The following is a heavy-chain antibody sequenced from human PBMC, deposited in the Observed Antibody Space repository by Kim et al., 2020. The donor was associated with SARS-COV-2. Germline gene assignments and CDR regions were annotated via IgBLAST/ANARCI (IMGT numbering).Heavy chain of an antibody. J-gene: IGHJ4*02. CDR3: ATDIVVVVAPNFDY. V-gene: IGHV3-30*03. Sequence: GGSLRLSCAASGFTFSSYGMHWVRQAPGKGLEWVAVISYDGSNKYYADSVKGRFTISRDNSKNTLYLQMNSLRAEDTAVNYCATDIVVVVAPNFDYWGQG. CDR2: ISYDGSNK. D-gene: IGHD2-15*01. CDR1: GFTFSSYG.